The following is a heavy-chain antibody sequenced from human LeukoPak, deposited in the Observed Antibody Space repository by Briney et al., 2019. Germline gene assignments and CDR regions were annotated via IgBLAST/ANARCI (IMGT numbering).Heavy chain of an antibody. Sequence: PSETLSLTCTVSGGSISSGGYYWSWIRQPPGKGLEWIGYIYHSGSTYYNPSLKSRVTISVDRSKNQFSLKLSSVTAADTAVYYCARTVVRGVPHRGVGWFDPWGQGTLVTVSS. V-gene: IGHV4-30-2*01. D-gene: IGHD3-10*01. CDR2: IYHSGST. CDR3: ARTVVRGVPHRGVGWFDP. CDR1: GGSISSGGYY. J-gene: IGHJ5*02.